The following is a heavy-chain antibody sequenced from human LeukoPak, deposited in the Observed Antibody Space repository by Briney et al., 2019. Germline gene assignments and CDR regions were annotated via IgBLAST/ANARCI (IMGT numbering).Heavy chain of an antibody. D-gene: IGHD2-2*02. Sequence: GGSLRLSCAASGFIFSTYAMSWVRQARGKRLEWVSVISWSGDNTYYADSVKGRFTISRDNSKNTLYLQMNSLRAEDTALYYCAKAGCTSTSCYNNNWGQGTLVTVSS. V-gene: IGHV3-23*01. CDR3: AKAGCTSTSCYNNN. J-gene: IGHJ4*02. CDR2: ISWSGDNT. CDR1: GFIFSTYA.